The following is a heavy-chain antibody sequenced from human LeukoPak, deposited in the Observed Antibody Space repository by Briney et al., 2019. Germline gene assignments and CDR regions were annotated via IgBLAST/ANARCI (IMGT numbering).Heavy chain of an antibody. CDR1: GGSFSGYY. V-gene: IGHV4-34*01. CDR2: INHSGST. D-gene: IGHD3-10*01. J-gene: IGHJ3*02. CDR3: ARHVGYYGSGSYLLGAFDI. Sequence: SETLSLTCAVYGGSFSGYYWSWIRQPPGKGREWIGEINHSGSTNYNPSLKSRVTISVDTSKNQFSLKLRSVTAADTAVYYCARHVGYYGSGSYLLGAFDIWGQGTMVTVSS.